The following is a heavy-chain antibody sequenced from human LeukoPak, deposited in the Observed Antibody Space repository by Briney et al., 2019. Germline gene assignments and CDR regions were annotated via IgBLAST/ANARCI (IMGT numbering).Heavy chain of an antibody. Sequence: PGGSLRLSCAASGITFSSYAMSWVRQAPGKRLEWVASISSNNGYIYYADSVKGRFTISRDNGENSLHLQMNSLRAEDAAVYYCARDLGTRKSIAFADWGQGTLVTVSS. CDR1: GITFSSYA. V-gene: IGHV3-21*01. CDR2: ISSNNGYI. D-gene: IGHD6-6*01. J-gene: IGHJ4*02. CDR3: ARDLGTRKSIAFAD.